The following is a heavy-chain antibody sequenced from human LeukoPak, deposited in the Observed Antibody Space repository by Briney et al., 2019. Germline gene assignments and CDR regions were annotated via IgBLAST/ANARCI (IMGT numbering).Heavy chain of an antibody. CDR3: AKRAGGVYYYYYMDV. CDR2: ISSSSSYI. J-gene: IGHJ6*03. V-gene: IGHV3-21*04. CDR1: GFTFSSYS. Sequence: GGSLRLSCAASGFTFSSYSMNWVRQAPGKGLEWVSSISSSSSYIYYADSVKGRSTISRDNAKNSLYLQMNSLRAEDTAVYYCAKRAGGVYYYYYMDVWGKGTTVTVSS. D-gene: IGHD2-8*02.